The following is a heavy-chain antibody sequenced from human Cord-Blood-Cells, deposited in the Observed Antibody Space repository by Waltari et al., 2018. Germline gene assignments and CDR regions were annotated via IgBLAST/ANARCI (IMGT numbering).Heavy chain of an antibody. J-gene: IGHJ4*02. CDR1: GGSFSGYY. CDR2: IIHSGST. Sequence: QVQLQQWGAGLLKPSETLSLTCAVYGGSFSGYYWSWIRQPPGKGLEWIGEIIHSGSTNYTPSLKSRVTISVDTSKNQFSLKLSSVTAADTAVYYCATLGGSGWYFDYWGQGTLVTVSS. V-gene: IGHV4-34*12. CDR3: ATLGGSGWYFDY. D-gene: IGHD6-19*01.